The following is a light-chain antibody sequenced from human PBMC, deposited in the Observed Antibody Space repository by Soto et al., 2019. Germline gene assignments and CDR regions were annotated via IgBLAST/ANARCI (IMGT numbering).Light chain of an antibody. CDR1: SSDVGSYNY. J-gene: IGLJ3*02. Sequence: QSALTQPASVSGSPGQSITISCTGTSSDVGSYNYVSWYQQHPGKAPKLMIYEVSNRPSGVSNRFSGSKSGNTASLPISGLQAEDEANYYCSSYTSSSTRVFGGGTQLPVL. CDR3: SSYTSSSTRV. CDR2: EVS. V-gene: IGLV2-14*01.